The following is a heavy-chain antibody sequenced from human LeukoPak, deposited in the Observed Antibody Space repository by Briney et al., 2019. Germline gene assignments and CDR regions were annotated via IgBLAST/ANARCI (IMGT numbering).Heavy chain of an antibody. J-gene: IGHJ4*02. Sequence: PGGSLRLSCAASGFTFSSYAMSWVRQAPGKGLEWVSAISGSGGSTYYADSVKGRFTISRDNSKNTLYMQMNSLRAEDTAVYYRAKAPVGANYYDSSGYFDYWGQGTLVTVSS. V-gene: IGHV3-23*01. CDR3: AKAPVGANYYDSSGYFDY. CDR1: GFTFSSYA. CDR2: ISGSGGST. D-gene: IGHD3-22*01.